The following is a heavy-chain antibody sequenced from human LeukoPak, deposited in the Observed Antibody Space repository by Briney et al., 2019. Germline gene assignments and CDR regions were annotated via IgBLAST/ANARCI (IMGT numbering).Heavy chain of an antibody. J-gene: IGHJ4*02. V-gene: IGHV3-66*01. CDR2: VYTGSRT. CDR3: ARVSPNSDGYNFDY. CDR1: AFTVSNNH. D-gene: IGHD5-18*01. Sequence: PGGSLRLSCAASAFTVSNNHMTWVRQAPGKGLEWVSIVYTGSRTYYADSVKGRFTISTDNSKNTLYLQIDSLRAEDTAVCYCARVSPNSDGYNFDYWGQGTLVTVSS.